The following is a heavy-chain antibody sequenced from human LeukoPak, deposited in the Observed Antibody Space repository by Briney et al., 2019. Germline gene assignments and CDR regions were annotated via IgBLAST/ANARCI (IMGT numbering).Heavy chain of an antibody. CDR3: ARGEMRYCTGGSCYDY. CDR1: GYRFTSYW. D-gene: IGHD2-15*01. V-gene: IGHV5-51*01. Sequence: GESLKISCKGSGYRFTSYWIGWVRQMPGKGLEWMGIIYPGDSDTTYSPSFQGQVSISADKSISTAYLQWSSLKASDTAMCYCARGEMRYCTGGSCYDYWGQGTLVSVSS. CDR2: IYPGDSDT. J-gene: IGHJ4*02.